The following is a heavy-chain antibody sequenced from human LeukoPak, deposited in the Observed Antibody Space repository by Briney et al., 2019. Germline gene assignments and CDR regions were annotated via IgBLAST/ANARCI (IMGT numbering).Heavy chain of an antibody. Sequence: PGGSLRLSCAASGVTFSSYEMNWVRQAPGKGLEWVSYISSSGSTIYYADPVKRGFTISRDNAKNSLNLKMNSLGAEDTSYYSWARGRYAIFACAFDYWGQGTLVTVPS. CDR3: ARGRYAIFACAFDY. V-gene: IGHV3-48*03. CDR2: ISSSGSTI. CDR1: GVTFSSYE. D-gene: IGHD3-9*01. J-gene: IGHJ4*02.